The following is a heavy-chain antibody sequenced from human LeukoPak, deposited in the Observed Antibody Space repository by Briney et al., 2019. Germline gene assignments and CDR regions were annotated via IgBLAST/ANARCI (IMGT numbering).Heavy chain of an antibody. D-gene: IGHD3-22*01. Sequence: SETLSLTCAVYGGSFSGYYWSWTRQPPGKGLEWIGEINHSGSTNYNPSLKSRVTISVDTSKNQFSLKLSSVTAADTAVYYCARAGDDSSGYYYFDYWGQGTLVTVSS. J-gene: IGHJ4*02. V-gene: IGHV4-34*01. CDR1: GGSFSGYY. CDR2: INHSGST. CDR3: ARAGDDSSGYYYFDY.